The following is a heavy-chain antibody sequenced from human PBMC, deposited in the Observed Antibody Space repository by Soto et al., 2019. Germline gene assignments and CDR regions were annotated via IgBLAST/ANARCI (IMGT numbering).Heavy chain of an antibody. CDR1: GFTFTNYA. D-gene: IGHD2-15*01. CDR3: EKDFGDIVVVVLAPYGMDV. J-gene: IGHJ6*02. V-gene: IGHV3-23*01. Sequence: GGSLRLSCAASGFTFTNYAMNWVRQAPGKGLEWVSVISGSGESTYYADSVKGRFTISRDNSKNTLYLQMNSLRAEDTAVYFCEKDFGDIVVVVLAPYGMDVWGLGTTVTVSS. CDR2: ISGSGEST.